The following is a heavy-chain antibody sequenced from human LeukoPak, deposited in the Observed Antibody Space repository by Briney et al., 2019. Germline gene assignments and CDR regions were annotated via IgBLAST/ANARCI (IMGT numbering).Heavy chain of an antibody. V-gene: IGHV4-59*01. J-gene: IGHJ4*02. CDR1: GGSISSYY. CDR3: ARTGTGYSHGHFDY. CDR2: IYYSGST. D-gene: IGHD5-18*01. Sequence: SETLSLTCTVSGGSISSYYWTWIRQPPGKGLEWIGYIYYSGSTNYNPSLKSRVTISVDTSKNQFSLKLRSVTAADTAVYYCARTGTGYSHGHFDYWGQGNLVTVSS.